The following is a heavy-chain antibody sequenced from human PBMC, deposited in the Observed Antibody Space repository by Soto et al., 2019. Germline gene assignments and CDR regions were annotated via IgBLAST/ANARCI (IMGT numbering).Heavy chain of an antibody. CDR1: GFTFSDYY. D-gene: IGHD5-12*01. V-gene: IGHV3-11*05. Sequence: GGSLRLSCVASGFTFSDYYMSWIRQAPGKGLEWVSYISSSSSYTNYADSVKGRFTISRDNAKNSLYLQMNSLRAEDTAVYYCARDHHRYSGYDYVDYWGQGPLVTVAS. J-gene: IGHJ4*02. CDR3: ARDHHRYSGYDYVDY. CDR2: ISSSSSYT.